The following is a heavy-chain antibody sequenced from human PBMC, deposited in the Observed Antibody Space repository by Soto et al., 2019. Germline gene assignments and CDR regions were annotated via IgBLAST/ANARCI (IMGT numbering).Heavy chain of an antibody. CDR1: GYTFTYYG. CDR2: INAGNGNT. D-gene: IGHD5-18*01. Sequence: ASVKVSCKASGYTFTYYGMHWVRQAPGQRIERMGWINAGNGNTKYSQKFQGRVTITADESTITAYMELSSLRSEDTAVYYCARTLRGYSYGLCWFDPWGQGTLVTVSS. CDR3: ARTLRGYSYGLCWFDP. J-gene: IGHJ5*02. V-gene: IGHV1-3*01.